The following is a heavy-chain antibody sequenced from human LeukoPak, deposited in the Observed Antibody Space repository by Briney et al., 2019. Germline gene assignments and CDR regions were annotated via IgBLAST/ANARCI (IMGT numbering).Heavy chain of an antibody. CDR2: FDPEDGET. Sequence: ASVKVSFKVSGYTLTELSMHWVRQAPGKGLEWMGGFDPEDGETIYAQKFQGRVTMTEDTSTDTAYMELSSLRSEDTAVYYCATVRGSSGWSGAFDIWGQGTMVTVSS. D-gene: IGHD6-19*01. CDR3: ATVRGSSGWSGAFDI. J-gene: IGHJ3*02. CDR1: GYTLTELS. V-gene: IGHV1-24*01.